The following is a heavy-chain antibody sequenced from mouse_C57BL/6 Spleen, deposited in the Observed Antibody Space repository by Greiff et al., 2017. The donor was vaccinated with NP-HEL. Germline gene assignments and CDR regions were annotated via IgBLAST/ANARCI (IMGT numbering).Heavy chain of an antibody. Sequence: EVQVVESGPELVKPGASVKMSCKASGYTFTDYNMHWVKQSHGKSLEWIGYINPNNGGTSYNQKFKGKATLTVNKSSSTAYMELRSLTSEDSAVYYCARKGTTAGYFDVWGTGTTVTVSS. J-gene: IGHJ1*03. CDR1: GYTFTDYN. CDR2: INPNNGGT. CDR3: ARKGTTAGYFDV. V-gene: IGHV1-22*01. D-gene: IGHD1-2*01.